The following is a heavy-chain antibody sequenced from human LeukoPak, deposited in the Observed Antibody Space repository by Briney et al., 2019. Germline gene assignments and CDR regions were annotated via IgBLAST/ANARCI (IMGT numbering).Heavy chain of an antibody. CDR3: ARHSDAAMVVDY. D-gene: IGHD5-18*01. CDR1: GYSFTSYW. V-gene: IGHV5-51*01. Sequence: GAPLKISCKGSGYSFTSYWIGWVRQLSGKGLEWMGIIYPGDSDTTYSPSFQGKVTISADKSINTAYLQWSSLKASDTAMYYCARHSDAAMVVDYWGQGTLVAVSS. CDR2: IYPGDSDT. J-gene: IGHJ4*02.